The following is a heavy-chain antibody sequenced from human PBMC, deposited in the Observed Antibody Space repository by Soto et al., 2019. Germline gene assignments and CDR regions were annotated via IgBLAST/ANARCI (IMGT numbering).Heavy chain of an antibody. CDR2: IYPGDSDT. J-gene: IGHJ4*02. CDR3: VRPGSPIAVAVTAAHD. CDR1: GYSFTSYW. Sequence: PGESLKISCKGSGYSFTSYWIGWVRQMPGKGLEWMGIIYPGDSDTRYSPSFQGQVTISADKSISTAYLQWSSLKASDTAMYYCVRPGSPIAVAVTAAHDWGQGTLVT. V-gene: IGHV5-51*01. D-gene: IGHD6-19*01.